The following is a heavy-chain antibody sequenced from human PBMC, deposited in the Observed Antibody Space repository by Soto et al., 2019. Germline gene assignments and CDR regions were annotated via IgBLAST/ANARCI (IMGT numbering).Heavy chain of an antibody. CDR1: GFTFSNYY. D-gene: IGHD6-6*01. J-gene: IGHJ4*01. CDR3: ARHRRTIAARRDY. CDR2: ISSSSSYT. Sequence: XGSLRLSGAASGFTFSNYYMSWIRQAPGKGLEWVSYISSSSSYTNYGDSVKGRFTISRDTAKNSLYLQMNSLRAAGTAVYYCARHRRTIAARRDYWGNGTRVTVSS. V-gene: IGHV3-11*06.